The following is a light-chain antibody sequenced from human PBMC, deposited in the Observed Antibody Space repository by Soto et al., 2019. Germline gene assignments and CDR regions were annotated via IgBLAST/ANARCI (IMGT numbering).Light chain of an antibody. CDR1: STNIGAGYD. CDR3: QSCASSLSGFYV. J-gene: IGLJ1*01. CDR2: GNS. V-gene: IGLV1-40*01. Sequence: QSVLTQPPSVSGAPGQRVTISCTGSSTNIGAGYDVHWYQQLPGTAPKLLIYGNSNRPSGVPDRFSGSKSGTSASLAITGLQAEDEADYYCQSCASSLSGFYVFGTGTKLTVL.